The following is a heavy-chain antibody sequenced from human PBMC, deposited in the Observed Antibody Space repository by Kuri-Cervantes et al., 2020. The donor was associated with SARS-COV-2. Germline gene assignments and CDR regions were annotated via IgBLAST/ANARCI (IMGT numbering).Heavy chain of an antibody. CDR3: ARERTDDDFWGGFYMDY. CDR2: ISSGGST. V-gene: IGHV3-66*01. Sequence: GGSLRPSFAASGFTVSSNYRSWVRQAPGKGLEWVSVISSGGSTYYADSVKGGFTISRDNAKNSLYLQMNRMRAEDTAVYYCARERTDDDFWGGFYMDYWGQGTLVTVSS. D-gene: IGHD3-3*01. CDR1: GFTVSSNY. J-gene: IGHJ4*02.